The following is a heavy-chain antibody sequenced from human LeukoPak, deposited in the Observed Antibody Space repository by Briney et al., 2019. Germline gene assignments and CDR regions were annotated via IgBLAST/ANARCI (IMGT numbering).Heavy chain of an antibody. Sequence: PGGSLRLSCAASGFTFSSYAMSWVRQAPGKGLEWVSAISGSGGSAYYADSVKGRFTISRDNSKNTLYLQMNSLRAEDTVVYYCAKVRDSSGYYFPFDYWGQGTLVTVSS. CDR2: ISGSGGSA. CDR1: GFTFSSYA. CDR3: AKVRDSSGYYFPFDY. J-gene: IGHJ4*02. D-gene: IGHD3-22*01. V-gene: IGHV3-23*01.